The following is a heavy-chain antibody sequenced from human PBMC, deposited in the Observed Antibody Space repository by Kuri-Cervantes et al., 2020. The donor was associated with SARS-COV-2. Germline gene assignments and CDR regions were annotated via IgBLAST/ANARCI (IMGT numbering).Heavy chain of an antibody. Sequence: GESLKISCAASGFTFSSYAMSWVRQAPGKGLEWVSAISGSGGSTYYADSVKGRFTISRDNSKNTLYLQMNSLRAEGTAVYYCANPTGHYYYGMDVWGQGTTVTVSS. CDR3: ANPTGHYYYGMDV. CDR1: GFTFSSYA. V-gene: IGHV3-23*01. CDR2: ISGSGGST. J-gene: IGHJ6*02.